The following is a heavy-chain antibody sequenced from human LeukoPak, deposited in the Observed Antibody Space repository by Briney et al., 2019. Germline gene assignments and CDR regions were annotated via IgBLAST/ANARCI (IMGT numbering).Heavy chain of an antibody. CDR1: GGSITSSY. J-gene: IGHJ2*01. CDR3: ARHPTVVTWYFDL. V-gene: IGHV4-59*08. D-gene: IGHD4-23*01. Sequence: SETLSLTCTVSGGSITSSYWSWIRQPPGKGLEWIGYIYYSGSTNYNPSLRSRVTISLDTSKNQFPLKLSSVTAADTAVYYCARHPTVVTWYFDLWGRGTLVTVSS. CDR2: IYYSGST.